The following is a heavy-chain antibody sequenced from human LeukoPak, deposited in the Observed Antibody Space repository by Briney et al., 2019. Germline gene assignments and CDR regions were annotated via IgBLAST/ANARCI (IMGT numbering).Heavy chain of an antibody. J-gene: IGHJ6*03. Sequence: GGSLRLPCAASGFTFDDYGMSWVRQAPGKGLEWVSGINWNGGSTGYADSVKGRFTISRDNAKNSLYLQMNSLRAEDTASYYCARSMVVTPGSYYYYMDIWGTGTTVTVS. V-gene: IGHV3-20*04. D-gene: IGHD4-23*01. CDR1: GFTFDDYG. CDR3: ARSMVVTPGSYYYYMDI. CDR2: INWNGGST.